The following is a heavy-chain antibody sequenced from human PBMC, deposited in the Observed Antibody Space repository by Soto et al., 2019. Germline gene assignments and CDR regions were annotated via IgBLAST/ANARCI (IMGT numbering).Heavy chain of an antibody. Sequence: GGSLRLSCTASGFTFSDYHMSWMRQGQGKGLEWVSKIGTAFNSFYYADSVKGRFTISRDNAKKTLYLHMNSLRAEDTAIYFCARAGVITYGLDVWGQGTAVTVSS. CDR2: IGTAFNSF. CDR1: GFTFSDYH. D-gene: IGHD1-20*01. V-gene: IGHV3-11*01. J-gene: IGHJ6*02. CDR3: ARAGVITYGLDV.